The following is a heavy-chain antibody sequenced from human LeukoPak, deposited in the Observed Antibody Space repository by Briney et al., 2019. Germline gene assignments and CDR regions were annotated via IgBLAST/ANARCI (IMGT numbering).Heavy chain of an antibody. CDR3: ARGARNCSGGSCYYY. J-gene: IGHJ4*02. D-gene: IGHD2-15*01. V-gene: IGHV3-53*01. Sequence: PGGSLRLSCAASGFTVSSNYMSWVRQAPGKGLEWVSVIYSGGSTYYADSVKGRFTISRDNSKNTLYLQMNSLRAEDTAVYYCARGARNCSGGSCYYYWGQGTLVTVSS. CDR2: IYSGGST. CDR1: GFTVSSNY.